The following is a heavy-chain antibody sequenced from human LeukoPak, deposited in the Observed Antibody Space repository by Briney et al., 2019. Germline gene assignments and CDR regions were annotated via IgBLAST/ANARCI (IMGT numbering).Heavy chain of an antibody. J-gene: IGHJ4*02. D-gene: IGHD6-19*01. V-gene: IGHV3-48*01. CDR1: GFSFSSYS. Sequence: GGSLRLSCAASGFSFSSYSMHWVRLAPGKGLEWISYISSSGSTIYYADSVKGRFTISRDNAKNPLYLQMNSLRAEDTAMYYCARRGYSSGWDYWGQGTLVTVSP. CDR3: ARRGYSSGWDY. CDR2: ISSSGSTI.